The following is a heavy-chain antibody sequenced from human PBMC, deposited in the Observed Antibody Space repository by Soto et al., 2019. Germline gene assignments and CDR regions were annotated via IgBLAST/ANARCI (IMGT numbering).Heavy chain of an antibody. CDR1: GGSISRGDFS. CDR3: ARGKTNYFFDL. Sequence: SETLSLTCVVSGGSISRGDFSWTWIRQPPGKGLEWVGYIYRSGSTYYNPSLKSPVSISLDKSKNQFSLNLTSVTAADTAVYYCARGKTNYFFDLWGQGHLVTVS. D-gene: IGHD3-10*01. CDR2: IYRSGST. V-gene: IGHV4-30-2*01. J-gene: IGHJ4*02.